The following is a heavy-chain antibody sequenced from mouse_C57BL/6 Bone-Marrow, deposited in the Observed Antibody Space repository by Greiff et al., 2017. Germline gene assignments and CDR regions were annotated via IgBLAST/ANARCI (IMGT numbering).Heavy chain of an antibody. Sequence: VQLQQSGAELVKPGASVKLSCKASGYTFTSYWMQWVKQRPGQGLEWIGEIDPSDSYTNYNQKFKGKATLTVDTSSSTAYMQLSSLTSEDSAVYYCAREGISYFDYWGQGTTLTVSS. V-gene: IGHV1-50*01. J-gene: IGHJ2*01. CDR1: GYTFTSYW. CDR3: AREGISYFDY. D-gene: IGHD5-2*01. CDR2: IDPSDSYT.